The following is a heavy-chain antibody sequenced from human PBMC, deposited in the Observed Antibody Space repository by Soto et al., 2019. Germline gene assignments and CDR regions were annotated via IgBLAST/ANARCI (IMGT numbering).Heavy chain of an antibody. CDR2: IKSKTDGGTT. V-gene: IGHV3-15*07. J-gene: IGHJ4*02. CDR3: TTDPSYYYDSSGYWY. D-gene: IGHD3-22*01. Sequence: PGGSLILSCAASGFTFSNSVMNWVRQAPGKGLEWVGRIKSKTDGGTTDYAAPVKGRFTISRDDSKNTLYLQMNSLKTEDTAVYYCTTDPSYYYDSSGYWYWGQGTLVTVSS. CDR1: GFTFSNSV.